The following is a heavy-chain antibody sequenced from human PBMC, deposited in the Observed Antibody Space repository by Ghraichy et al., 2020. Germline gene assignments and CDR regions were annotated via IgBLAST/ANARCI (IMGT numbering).Heavy chain of an antibody. CDR1: GFTFSDYF. CDR2: ISRGGSTI. J-gene: IGHJ6*02. Sequence: GGSLRLSCAASGFTFSDYFMSWIRQAPGKGLEWISYISRGGSTIYYADSVKGRFTISRDNANNSLYLQMNSLTAEDTAVYYCAKLGRQVPRGGMDVWGQGTTVTVSS. CDR3: AKLGRQVPRGGMDV. D-gene: IGHD3-10*01. V-gene: IGHV3-11*01.